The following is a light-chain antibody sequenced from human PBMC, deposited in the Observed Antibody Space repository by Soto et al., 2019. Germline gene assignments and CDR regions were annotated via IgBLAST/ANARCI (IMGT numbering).Light chain of an antibody. CDR3: QQGYNFPRA. V-gene: IGKV1-5*03. CDR2: KAS. Sequence: DYQVTQSPSTLSASVGDRVTITCRASQNIYTWLAWYQQKPGIAPKLLIHKASTLESGVPSRFSGSGSGTDFTLTISSLQPEDFATYYCQQGYNFPRAFGQGTKVDIK. J-gene: IGKJ1*01. CDR1: QNIYTW.